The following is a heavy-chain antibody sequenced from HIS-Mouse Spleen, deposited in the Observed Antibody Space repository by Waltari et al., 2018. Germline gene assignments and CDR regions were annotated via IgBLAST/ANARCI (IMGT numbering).Heavy chain of an antibody. V-gene: IGHV4-34*01. Sequence: QVQLQQWGAGLLKPSETLSLTCAVYGGSFSGYYWSWIRQPPGRGQEWIGEVNNSGSTNYTPSLNSRVTISVDTSKNQFSLRLSSVTAADTAVYYCARGEGWCSSTSCYDACDIWGQGTMVTVSS. J-gene: IGHJ3*02. CDR3: ARGEGWCSSTSCYDACDI. CDR2: VNNSGST. D-gene: IGHD2-2*01. CDR1: GGSFSGYY.